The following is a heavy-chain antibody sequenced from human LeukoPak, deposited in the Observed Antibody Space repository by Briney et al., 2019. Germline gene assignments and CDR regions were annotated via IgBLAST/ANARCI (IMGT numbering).Heavy chain of an antibody. V-gene: IGHV3-21*01. D-gene: IGHD5-18*01. CDR1: GFTFSSYS. CDR3: ASPKGGYSYGLQYYFDY. CDR2: ISSSSSYI. J-gene: IGHJ4*02. Sequence: GSLRLSCAASGFTFSSYSMNWVRQAPGKGLEWVSSISSSSSYIYYADSVKGRFTISRDNAKNSLYLQMNSLRAEDTAVYYCASPKGGYSYGLQYYFDYWGQGTLVTVSS.